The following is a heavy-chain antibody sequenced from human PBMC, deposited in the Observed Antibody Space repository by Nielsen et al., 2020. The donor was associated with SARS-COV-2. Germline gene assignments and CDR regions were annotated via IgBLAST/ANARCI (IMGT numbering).Heavy chain of an antibody. CDR2: IYYSGST. V-gene: IGHV4-59*01. CDR3: ARGDPGYFEDAFDI. Sequence: GSLRLSCTVSGGSISSYYWSWIRQPPGKGLEWIGYIYYSGSTNYNPSLKSRVTISVDTSKNQFSLKLSSVTAADTAVYYCARGDPGYFEDAFDIWGQGTMVTVSS. CDR1: GGSISSYY. J-gene: IGHJ3*02. D-gene: IGHD3-9*01.